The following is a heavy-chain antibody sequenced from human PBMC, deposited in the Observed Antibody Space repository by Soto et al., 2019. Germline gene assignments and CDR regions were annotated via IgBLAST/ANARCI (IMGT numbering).Heavy chain of an antibody. CDR3: ARENYYDY. J-gene: IGHJ4*02. CDR2: MYHSGST. CDR1: GGSISSGGYS. Sequence: SETLSLTCAVSGGSISSGGYSWSWVRQPPGKGLEWIGYMYHSGSTNYNPSLKSRVTMSVDTSKNQFALKLSSVTAADTAVYYCARENYYDYWGQGTLVTVSS. V-gene: IGHV4-30-2*01.